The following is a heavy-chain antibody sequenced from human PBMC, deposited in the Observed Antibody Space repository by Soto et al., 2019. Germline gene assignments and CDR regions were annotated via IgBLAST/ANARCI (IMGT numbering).Heavy chain of an antibody. Sequence: GGSLRLSCAASGFTFSSYAMHWVRQAPGKGLEWVAVISYDGSNKYYADSVKGRFTISRDNSKNTLYLQMNSLRAEDTAVYYCARDRYDYLYYYGMDVWGQGTTVTVSS. J-gene: IGHJ6*02. CDR1: GFTFSSYA. V-gene: IGHV3-30-3*01. CDR3: ARDRYDYLYYYGMDV. D-gene: IGHD4-17*01. CDR2: ISYDGSNK.